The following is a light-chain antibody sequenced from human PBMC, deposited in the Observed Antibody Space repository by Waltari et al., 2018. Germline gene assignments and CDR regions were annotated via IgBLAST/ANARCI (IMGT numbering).Light chain of an antibody. CDR3: QQGSILPLT. CDR1: QSVFNY. Sequence: VLTQSPATLSFPAGERAPLPCRASQSVFNYLAWYQQKPGQAPRLLIYDTSKRATGIPARFSGSGSGTDFTLTISNLEAEDFALYYCQQGSILPLTFGGGTKVEIK. V-gene: IGKV3-11*01. CDR2: DTS. J-gene: IGKJ4*01.